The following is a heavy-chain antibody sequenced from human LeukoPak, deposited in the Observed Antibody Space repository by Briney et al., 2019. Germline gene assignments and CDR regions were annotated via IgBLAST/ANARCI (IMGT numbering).Heavy chain of an antibody. D-gene: IGHD3-10*01. Sequence: PGGSLRLSCAASGFTVSSNYMSWVRQAPGKGLEWVSAISGSGGSTYYADSVKGRFTISRDNSKNTLYLQMNSLRAEDTAVYYCAKDSSEPEDRIWFGELSAVYGMGVWGQGTTVTVSS. J-gene: IGHJ6*02. CDR3: AKDSSEPEDRIWFGELSAVYGMGV. V-gene: IGHV3-23*01. CDR1: GFTVSSNY. CDR2: ISGSGGST.